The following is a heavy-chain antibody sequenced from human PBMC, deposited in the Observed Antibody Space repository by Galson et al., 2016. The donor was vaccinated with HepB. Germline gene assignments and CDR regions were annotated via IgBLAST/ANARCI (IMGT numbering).Heavy chain of an antibody. V-gene: IGHV3-23*01. J-gene: IGHJ5*02. D-gene: IGHD2-8*01. Sequence: SLRLSCAASGFNFNIYAMAWVRQAPGKGLQWVSAISPRGTDTYYADSVMGRFSISRDNSKTPVYLQMDSLRAEDTAVYYCARDTYGAFDPWGQGALVTVSS. CDR2: ISPRGTDT. CDR3: ARDTYGAFDP. CDR1: GFNFNIYA.